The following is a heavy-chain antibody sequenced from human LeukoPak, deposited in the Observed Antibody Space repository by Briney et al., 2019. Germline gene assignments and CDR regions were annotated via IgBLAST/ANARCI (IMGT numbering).Heavy chain of an antibody. Sequence: GGSLRLSCAASGFTFSILAMNWVRQAPGKGLEWVSAISGSGGSTYYADSVKGRFTISRDNSKNTLYLQMNSLRAEDTAVYYCAKDSGSYSDAFDIWGQGTMVTVSS. J-gene: IGHJ3*02. V-gene: IGHV3-23*01. CDR1: GFTFSILA. D-gene: IGHD1-26*01. CDR2: ISGSGGST. CDR3: AKDSGSYSDAFDI.